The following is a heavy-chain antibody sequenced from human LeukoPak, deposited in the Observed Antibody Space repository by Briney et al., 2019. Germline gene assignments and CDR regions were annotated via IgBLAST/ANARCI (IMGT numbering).Heavy chain of an antibody. CDR2: INSDGSNT. J-gene: IGHJ6*02. Sequence: HPGGSLTLSCAASGPTFSSYWTHSARQAPGKGLGWVSRINSDGSNTSYADSVKGQFTISRDNAKNTLYLQMNSLRAEDTAVYYCARYRSRWSDYYYSGMDVWGQGTTVTVSS. CDR1: GPTFSSYW. V-gene: IGHV3-74*01. D-gene: IGHD6-13*01. CDR3: ARYRSRWSDYYYSGMDV.